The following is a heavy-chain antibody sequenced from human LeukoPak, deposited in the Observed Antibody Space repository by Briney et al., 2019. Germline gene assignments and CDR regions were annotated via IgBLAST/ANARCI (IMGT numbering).Heavy chain of an antibody. CDR2: IYYSGAT. Sequence: SETLSLNCSVSGGSISSSSHTWGWIRQSPRKGLQWIGSIYYSGATYHNPPLKSRVTMSLDMSKNLFSLKLTSVTAADTAVYYCVREEFAIFGVGPALGWGQGTLVIVSS. CDR1: GGSISSSSHT. V-gene: IGHV4-39*07. D-gene: IGHD3-3*01. CDR3: VREEFAIFGVGPALG. J-gene: IGHJ4*02.